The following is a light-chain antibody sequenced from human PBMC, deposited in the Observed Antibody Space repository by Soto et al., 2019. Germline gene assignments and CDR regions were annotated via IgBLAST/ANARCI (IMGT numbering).Light chain of an antibody. V-gene: IGKV3-11*01. CDR3: QQRSDWPPYT. J-gene: IGKJ2*01. CDR1: QRVSSY. Sequence: EIVLTQSPATLSLSPGERATLSCRASQRVSSYLAWYQQKPGQAPRLLIYDASNRATGIPARFSGSGSGTGFTLTISSLETEDFAVYYCQQRSDWPPYTFGQGTKLEIK. CDR2: DAS.